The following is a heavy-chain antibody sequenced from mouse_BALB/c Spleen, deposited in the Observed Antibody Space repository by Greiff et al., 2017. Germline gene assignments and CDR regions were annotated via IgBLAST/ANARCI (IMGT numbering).Heavy chain of an antibody. Sequence: EVQLQQSGPSLVTPSQTLSLTCSVTGDSITSGYWNWIRKFPGNKLEYMGYISYSGSTYYNPSLKSRISITRDTSKNQYYLQLNSVTTEDTATYYCARGKYSNYLFAYWGQGTLVTVSA. CDR3: ARGKYSNYLFAY. J-gene: IGHJ3*01. CDR2: ISYSGST. CDR1: GDSITSGY. D-gene: IGHD2-5*01. V-gene: IGHV3-8*02.